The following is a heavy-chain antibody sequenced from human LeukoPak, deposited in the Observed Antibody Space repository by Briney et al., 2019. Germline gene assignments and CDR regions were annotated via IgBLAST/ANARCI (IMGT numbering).Heavy chain of an antibody. CDR2: ISGSGGST. V-gene: IGHV3-23*01. J-gene: IGHJ4*02. Sequence: GGSLRLSCAASGFTFSSYAMSWVRQAPGKGLEWVSAISGSGGSTYYADSVKGRFTISRDNSKNTLYLQMNSLRAEDTAVYYCAKYEYYYDGSGYGSRRTTSYFDYWGQGTLVTVSS. D-gene: IGHD3-22*01. CDR1: GFTFSSYA. CDR3: AKYEYYYDGSGYGSRRTTSYFDY.